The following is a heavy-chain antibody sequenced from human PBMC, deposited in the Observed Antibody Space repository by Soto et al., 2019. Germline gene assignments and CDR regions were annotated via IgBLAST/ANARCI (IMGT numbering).Heavy chain of an antibody. D-gene: IGHD3-9*01. Sequence: ASVKVSCKVSGYTLAELSMQWVRQAPGKGLEWMGGFDPEDGETIYAQKFQGRVTMTEDTSTDTAYMELSSLRSEDTAVYYCATSSRYYDILTGYLYYYYYYGMDVWGQGTTVTVSS. CDR2: FDPEDGET. V-gene: IGHV1-24*01. CDR3: ATSSRYYDILTGYLYYYYYYGMDV. CDR1: GYTLAELS. J-gene: IGHJ6*02.